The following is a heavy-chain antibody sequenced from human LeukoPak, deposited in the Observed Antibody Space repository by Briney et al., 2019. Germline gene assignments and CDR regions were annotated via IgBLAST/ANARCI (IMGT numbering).Heavy chain of an antibody. V-gene: IGHV4-4*07. J-gene: IGHJ6*03. CDR3: ARVRAEDCSGGSCYRDYYYYYYMDV. Sequence: PSETLSLTCTVSGGSISSYYWSWIRQPAGKGLEWIGRIYTSGSTNYNPSLKSRVTMSVDTSKNQFSLKLSSVTAADTAVYYCARVRAEDCSGGSCYRDYYYYYYMDVWGKGTTVTVSS. CDR1: GGSISSYY. CDR2: IYTSGST. D-gene: IGHD2-15*01.